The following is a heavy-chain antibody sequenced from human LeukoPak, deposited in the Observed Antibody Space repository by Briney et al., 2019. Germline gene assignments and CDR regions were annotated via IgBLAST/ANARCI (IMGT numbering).Heavy chain of an antibody. D-gene: IGHD3-22*01. CDR3: ARGYDSCAFDI. J-gene: IGHJ3*02. CDR1: GYSINSAYY. CDR2: INHSGST. V-gene: IGHV4-38-2*02. Sequence: SETLSLTCTVSGYSINSAYYWGWIRQPPGKGLEWIGEINHSGSTNYNPSLKSRVTISVDTSKNQFSLKLSSVTAADTAVYYCARGYDSCAFDIWGQGTMVTVSS.